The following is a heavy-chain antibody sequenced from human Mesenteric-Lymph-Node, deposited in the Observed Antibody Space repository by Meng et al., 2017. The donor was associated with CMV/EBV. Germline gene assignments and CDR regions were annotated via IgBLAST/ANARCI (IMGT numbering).Heavy chain of an antibody. J-gene: IGHJ4*02. CDR2: ITNLGRST. CDR1: GFTFSDYS. D-gene: IGHD2-15*01. V-gene: IGHV3-23*01. CDR3: AMEPIGYSVRDH. Sequence: GESLKISCAASGFTFSDYSMNWVHQAPGEGLEWVSSITNLGRSTSYANSVRGRFIVSRDNSKDTLYLQMDSLSAEDTAVYYCAMEPIGYSVRDHWGQGTLVTVSS.